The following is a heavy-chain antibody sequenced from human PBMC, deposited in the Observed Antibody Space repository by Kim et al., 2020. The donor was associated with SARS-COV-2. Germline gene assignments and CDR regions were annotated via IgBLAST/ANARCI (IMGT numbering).Heavy chain of an antibody. CDR2: T. V-gene: IGHV4-59*09. J-gene: IGHJ3*02. Sequence: TNYNPSLKSRVTISVDTSKNQFCLKLSSVTAADTAVYYCARGINVFDIWGQGTMVTVSS. CDR3: ARGINVFDI.